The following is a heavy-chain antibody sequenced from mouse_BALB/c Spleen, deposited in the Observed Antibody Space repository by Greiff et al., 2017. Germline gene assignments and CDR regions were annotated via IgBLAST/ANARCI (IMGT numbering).Heavy chain of an antibody. V-gene: IGHV3-2*02. Sequence: EVHLVESGPGLVKPSQSLSLTCTVTGYSITSDYAWNWIRQFPGNKLEWMGYISYSGSTSYNPSLKSRISITRDTSKNQFFLQLNSVTTEDTATYYCARDGYYSGYWGQGTTLTVSS. J-gene: IGHJ2*01. CDR2: ISYSGST. CDR1: GYSITSDYA. D-gene: IGHD2-3*01. CDR3: ARDGYYSGY.